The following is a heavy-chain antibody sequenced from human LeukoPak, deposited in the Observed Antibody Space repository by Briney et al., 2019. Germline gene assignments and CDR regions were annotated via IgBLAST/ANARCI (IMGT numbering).Heavy chain of an antibody. CDR1: GDSISSSGYY. V-gene: IGHV4-39*01. J-gene: IGHJ4*02. Sequence: PSETLSLTCTVSGDSISSSGYYWGWVRQPPGKGLEWIGSIFYSGSTYYNPSLKSRVTISVDTSKNHFSLRMSSVTAADTAFYFCARHQRRGSSWFEPWLRPFESWGQGTLVSVSS. CDR3: ARHQRRGSSWFEPWLRPFES. CDR2: IFYSGST. D-gene: IGHD6-13*01.